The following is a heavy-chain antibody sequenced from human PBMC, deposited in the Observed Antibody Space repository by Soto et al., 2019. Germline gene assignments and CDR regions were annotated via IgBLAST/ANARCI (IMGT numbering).Heavy chain of an antibody. J-gene: IGHJ3*01. V-gene: IGHV3-23*01. Sequence: QLFESGGGLVQPGGSLRLSCVASGFDYGRFAMTWVRQAPGKGLEWVSGTSGNGGDTYYVDSVRGRFTISRDNPKNTLYLQMNSLRVEDTAVYYCAKIYDFWSRHHDSFDVWGQWTSVTVSS. CDR1: GFDYGRFA. D-gene: IGHD3-3*01. CDR2: TSGNGGDT. CDR3: AKIYDFWSRHHDSFDV.